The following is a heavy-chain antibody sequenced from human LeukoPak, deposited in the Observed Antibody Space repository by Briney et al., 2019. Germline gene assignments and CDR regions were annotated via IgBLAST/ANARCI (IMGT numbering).Heavy chain of an antibody. CDR3: TKDEIQGVVGAGPGY. Sequence: GGSLRLSCAASGFTFSSYGIQWVRQAPGKGLEWVAFIQNDGSNKYYGDCAKGPFTISRDNSKNTQYLQMNSLRAEDTAVYHCTKDEIQGVVGAGPGYWGQGTLVTVSS. CDR1: GFTFSSYG. V-gene: IGHV3-30*02. CDR2: IQNDGSNK. D-gene: IGHD6-25*01. J-gene: IGHJ4*02.